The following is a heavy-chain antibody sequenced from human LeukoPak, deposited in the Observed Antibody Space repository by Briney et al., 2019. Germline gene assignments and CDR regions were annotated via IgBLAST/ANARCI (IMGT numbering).Heavy chain of an antibody. J-gene: IGHJ4*02. V-gene: IGHV4-61*02. D-gene: IGHD6-19*01. Sequence: PSETLSLTCTVSNVSISSGSHYWNWIRQPAGKGLEWIGRIYAGGRSNYNPSLRSRVTISVDTSKNQFSLRLSSVTATDTGVYYCASDHSGWLGLGYWGQGTLVTVSS. CDR3: ASDHSGWLGLGY. CDR2: IYAGGRS. CDR1: NVSISSGSHY.